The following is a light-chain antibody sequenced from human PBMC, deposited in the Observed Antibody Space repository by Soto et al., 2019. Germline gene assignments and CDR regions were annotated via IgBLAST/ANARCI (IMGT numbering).Light chain of an antibody. CDR1: QSVSSN. J-gene: IGKJ1*01. CDR2: GAS. CDR3: QQYNNWLWT. Sequence: EIVMTQSPATLSVSPGGRATLSCRASQSVSSNLAWYQQKPGQAPRLLIYGASTSATGMPARFSGSGSGTEFTLTISSLQSEDFAVYYCQQYNNWLWTFGQGTKVDIK. V-gene: IGKV3-15*01.